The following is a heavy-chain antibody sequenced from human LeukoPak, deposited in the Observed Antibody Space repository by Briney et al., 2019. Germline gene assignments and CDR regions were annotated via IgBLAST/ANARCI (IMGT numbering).Heavy chain of an antibody. CDR3: AREGSVLLWFGELFASFRDPGPQSYFDY. J-gene: IGHJ4*02. CDR2: INQHGSAK. D-gene: IGHD3-10*01. V-gene: IGHV3-7*01. CDR1: GFTFSSDD. Sequence: VGSLRLSCAASGFTFSSDDMTWVRQAPGKRQEWVANINQHGSAKSYMDSVRGRLTSSRDHAKNSPYLQMNLLRAEDTACYYCAREGSVLLWFGELFASFRDPGPQSYFDYWGQGTLVTVSS.